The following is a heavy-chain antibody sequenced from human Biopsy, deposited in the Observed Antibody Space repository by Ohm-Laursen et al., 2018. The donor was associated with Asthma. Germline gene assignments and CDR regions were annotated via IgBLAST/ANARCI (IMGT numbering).Heavy chain of an antibody. CDR3: ARGDSSGWSQYYFDY. V-gene: IGHV3-23*01. D-gene: IGHD6-19*01. CDR1: GFTFSNYA. Sequence: SLRLSCSASGFTFSNYAMSWVRQAPGKGLEWVSSITGSGGFTYYADSVKGRFTISRDKSENTLYLQMHSLRAEDTAVYYCARGDSSGWSQYYFDYWGQGTLVTVSS. J-gene: IGHJ4*02. CDR2: ITGSGGFT.